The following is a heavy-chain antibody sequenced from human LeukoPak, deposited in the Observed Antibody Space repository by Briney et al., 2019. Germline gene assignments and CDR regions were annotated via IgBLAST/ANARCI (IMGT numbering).Heavy chain of an antibody. CDR2: ISGSGGNT. V-gene: IGHV3-23*01. J-gene: IGHJ4*02. Sequence: GGSLRLSCTASGFTFSNYAMNWVRQAPGKGLEWVSAISGSGGNTYYADSVKGRFTISRDNSKNTLYLQMNSLRAEDTAVHYCAKVVISSASSRYDFDYWGQGTLVTVSS. CDR3: AKVVISSASSRYDFDY. CDR1: GFTFSNYA. D-gene: IGHD3-22*01.